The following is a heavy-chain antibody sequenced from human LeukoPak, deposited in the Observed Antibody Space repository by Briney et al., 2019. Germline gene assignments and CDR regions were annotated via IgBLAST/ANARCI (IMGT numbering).Heavy chain of an antibody. CDR1: GFTFSNYG. CDR3: ARSAPLTSYNTNWFRYGMDV. CDR2: ISGSGVIT. D-gene: IGHD3-3*01. V-gene: IGHV3-23*01. Sequence: GGPLRLSCAASGFTFSNYGMSWVRQAPGKGLEWVSGISGSGVITFYADSVKGRFTISRDNAKNSLYLQMNSLRAEDTAVYYCARSAPLTSYNTNWFRYGMDVWGQGTTVTVSS. J-gene: IGHJ6*02.